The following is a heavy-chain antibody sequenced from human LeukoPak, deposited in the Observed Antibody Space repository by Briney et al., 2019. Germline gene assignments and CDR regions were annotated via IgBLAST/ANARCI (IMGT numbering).Heavy chain of an antibody. CDR1: GGTFSSYA. CDR2: IIPILGIA. Sequence: GASVKVSCKASGGTFSSYAISWVRQAPGQGLEWMGRIIPILGIANYAQKFQGRVTMTEDTSTDTAYMELSSLRSEDTAVYYCATDLRFVGAFDYWGQGTLVTVSS. V-gene: IGHV1-69*04. CDR3: ATDLRFVGAFDY. J-gene: IGHJ4*02. D-gene: IGHD1-26*01.